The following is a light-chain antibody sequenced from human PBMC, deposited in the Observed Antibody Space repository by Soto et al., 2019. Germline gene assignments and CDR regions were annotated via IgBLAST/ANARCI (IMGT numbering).Light chain of an antibody. CDR1: ESISSW. Sequence: DIQMTQSPSTLSASVGDRVTITCRASESISSWLAWYQQKPGKAPKLLIYDASSLESGVPSRFSGSGSGTEFTLTISGLQPDDFASYLSQQYKHSFLTFGGGTKVQIK. J-gene: IGKJ4*01. V-gene: IGKV1-5*01. CDR2: DAS. CDR3: QQYKHSFLT.